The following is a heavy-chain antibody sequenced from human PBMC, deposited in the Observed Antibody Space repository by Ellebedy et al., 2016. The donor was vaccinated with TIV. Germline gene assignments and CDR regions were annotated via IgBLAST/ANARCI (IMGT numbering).Heavy chain of an antibody. V-gene: IGHV4-31*03. Sequence: SETLSLTXTVSGGSISSGDYYWSWIRHHPGKGLEWMGFIYRTGNTYYNPSLRSRIIISVDTSNNQFSLRLSAVTAADTAVYYCARTTQYYYGSGTYHFDSWGQGTLVTVSS. J-gene: IGHJ4*02. CDR3: ARTTQYYYGSGTYHFDS. CDR2: IYRTGNT. D-gene: IGHD3-10*01. CDR1: GGSISSGDYY.